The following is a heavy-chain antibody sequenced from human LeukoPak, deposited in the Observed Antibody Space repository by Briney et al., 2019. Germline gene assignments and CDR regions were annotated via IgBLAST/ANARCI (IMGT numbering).Heavy chain of an antibody. J-gene: IGHJ5*02. Sequence: GGSLRLSCAASGFTISSYGMSWVRQAPGKGLEWVSSISGGTTYYADSVKGRFTISRDNSKNIVSLQMNSLRAEDTAVYYCAKSVYGSGNSWGQGTLVTVSS. CDR1: GFTISSYG. CDR3: AKSVYGSGNS. V-gene: IGHV3-23*01. D-gene: IGHD3-10*01. CDR2: ISGGTT.